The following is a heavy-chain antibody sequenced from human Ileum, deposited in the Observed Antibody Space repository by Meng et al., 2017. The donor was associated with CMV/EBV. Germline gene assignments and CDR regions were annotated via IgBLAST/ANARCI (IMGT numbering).Heavy chain of an antibody. CDR1: GFAFITDS. CDR3: ARDGWFGELSADY. D-gene: IGHD3-10*01. Sequence: CDASGFAFITDSLTWVLQAPGEGLEWLSSISGSSPYVHYADSVKGRFTISRDNAKNSLYLQINRLRAEDTAVYYCARDGWFGELSADYWGQGTLVTVSS. CDR2: ISGSSPYV. J-gene: IGHJ4*02. V-gene: IGHV3-21*01.